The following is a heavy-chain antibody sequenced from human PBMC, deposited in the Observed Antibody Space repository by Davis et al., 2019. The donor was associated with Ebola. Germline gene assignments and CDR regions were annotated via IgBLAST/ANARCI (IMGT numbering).Heavy chain of an antibody. J-gene: IGHJ6*02. D-gene: IGHD2-15*01. Sequence: ASVKVSCKASGYTFTSYAMHWVRQAPGQRLEWMGWINAGNGNTKYSQKFQGRVTITRDTSASTAYMELRSLRSDDTAVYYCARVGYCSGGSCRLRHYYYYGMDVWGQGTTVTVSS. CDR2: INAGNGNT. V-gene: IGHV1-3*01. CDR3: ARVGYCSGGSCRLRHYYYYGMDV. CDR1: GYTFTSYA.